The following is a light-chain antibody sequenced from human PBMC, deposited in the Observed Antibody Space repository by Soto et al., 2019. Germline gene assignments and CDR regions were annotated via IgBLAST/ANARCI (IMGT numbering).Light chain of an antibody. J-gene: IGKJ1*01. V-gene: IGKV3-15*01. CDR2: GTS. Sequence: EIVMTQSPATLSVSPGERATLSCRASQSVSSNLAWYQQKRGQAPRLLMYGTSTRATGIPARFSGSGSGTEFTLTISSLQSEDFAVYYCQQYNNWPRTFGQGTKVEIK. CDR3: QQYNNWPRT. CDR1: QSVSSN.